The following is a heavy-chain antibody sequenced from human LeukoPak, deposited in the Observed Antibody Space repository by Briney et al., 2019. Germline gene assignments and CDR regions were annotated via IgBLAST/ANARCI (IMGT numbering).Heavy chain of an antibody. CDR2: ISGRGDST. D-gene: IGHD6-13*01. CDR3: AKGAGYSSNWNFDY. V-gene: IGHV3-23*01. Sequence: GGSLRLSCAASGFTFSSYAMSWVRQAPGKGLEWFSTISGRGDSTYYADSVKGRFTISRDNSKNTLYLQMNSLRLEDTAGYYCAKGAGYSSNWNFDYWGQGTLVTVSS. J-gene: IGHJ4*02. CDR1: GFTFSSYA.